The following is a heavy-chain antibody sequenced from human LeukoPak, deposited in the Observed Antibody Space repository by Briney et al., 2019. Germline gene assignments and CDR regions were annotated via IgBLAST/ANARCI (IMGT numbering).Heavy chain of an antibody. CDR2: ISSSGSTI. Sequence: GGSLRLSCAASGFTFSAHYMSWIRQVPGKGLEWVSYISSSGSTIYYADSVKGRYTISRDNAKNSLYLQTTSLRAEDTAVYYCARSGYCSSTSCYGSVDNWGQGTLVTVSS. V-gene: IGHV3-11*01. CDR3: ARSGYCSSTSCYGSVDN. J-gene: IGHJ4*02. CDR1: GFTFSAHY. D-gene: IGHD2-2*01.